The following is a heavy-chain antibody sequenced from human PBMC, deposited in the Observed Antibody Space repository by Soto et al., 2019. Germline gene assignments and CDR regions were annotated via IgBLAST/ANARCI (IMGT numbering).Heavy chain of an antibody. J-gene: IGHJ6*02. D-gene: IGHD6-19*01. Sequence: PGESLKICCKGSGYSFTSYWISWVRQMPGKGLEWMGRIDPSDSYTNYSPSFQGHVTISADKSISTAYLQWSSLKASDTAMYYCASPAGYSSCLSGYYHHYGMDVRAPGPTLTVFS. V-gene: IGHV5-10-1*01. CDR3: ASPAGYSSCLSGYYHHYGMDV. CDR1: GYSFTSYW. CDR2: IDPSDSYT.